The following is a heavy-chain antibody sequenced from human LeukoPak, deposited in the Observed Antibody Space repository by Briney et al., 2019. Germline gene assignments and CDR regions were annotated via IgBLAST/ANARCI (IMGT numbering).Heavy chain of an antibody. CDR1: GGTFSSYA. D-gene: IGHD3-10*01. CDR2: IIPIIGTA. J-gene: IGHJ5*02. Sequence: GASVKVSCKASGGTFSSYAISWVRQAPGQGLEWMGGIIPIIGTANYAQKFQGRVTITADESTSTAYMELSSLRSEDTAVYYCASVRFGESLNWFDPWGQGTLVTVSS. CDR3: ASVRFGESLNWFDP. V-gene: IGHV1-69*13.